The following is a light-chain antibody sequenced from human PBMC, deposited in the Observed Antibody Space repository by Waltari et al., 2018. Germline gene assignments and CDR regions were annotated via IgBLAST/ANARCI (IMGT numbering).Light chain of an antibody. CDR1: QSISNW. CDR2: DAS. J-gene: IGKJ1*01. CDR3: QQYNSYSPWT. Sequence: DIQMTQSPSTLSASVGDRVTITCRASQSISNWLAWYQQKPGKAPKLLIYDASSLESWVPSRFSGSGSGTEFTLTISSLQPDDFATYYCQQYNSYSPWTFGQGTKVEIK. V-gene: IGKV1-5*01.